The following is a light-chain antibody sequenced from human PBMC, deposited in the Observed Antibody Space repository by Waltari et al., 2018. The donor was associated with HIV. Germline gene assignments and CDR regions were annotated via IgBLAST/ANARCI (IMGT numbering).Light chain of an antibody. Sequence: SVLTQPPSVSGAPGQRVTISCSESGSHIGATYDLHWYQHLPGTAPKLLIYGNSNRPSGVPDRFSGSKSGTSASLAITGLQPEDEGDYYCQSYDSRLSGSVFGGGTKLTVL. J-gene: IGLJ2*01. CDR2: GNS. V-gene: IGLV1-40*01. CDR3: QSYDSRLSGSV. CDR1: GSHIGATYD.